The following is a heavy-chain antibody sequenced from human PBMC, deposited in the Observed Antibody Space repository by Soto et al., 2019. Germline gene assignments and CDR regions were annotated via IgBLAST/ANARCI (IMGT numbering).Heavy chain of an antibody. CDR2: IYYSGNI. CDR3: ARGAYDFPLRFDP. J-gene: IGHJ5*02. Sequence: PSLTLSLTCTVSGVSISSGVYYLNWIRQHPGKGLEWIGYIYYSGNIYYNPSLKSRVTISVDTSKNQFSLELTSVTAADTAVYYCARGAYDFPLRFDPWGQGTLVTVSS. CDR1: GVSISSGVYY. D-gene: IGHD5-12*01. V-gene: IGHV4-31*03.